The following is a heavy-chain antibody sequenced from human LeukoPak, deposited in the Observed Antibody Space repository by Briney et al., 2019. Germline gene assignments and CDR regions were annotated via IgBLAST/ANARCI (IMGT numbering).Heavy chain of an antibody. CDR3: ARDGYFDY. CDR2: IYTSGST. Sequence: SETLSLTCTVSGGSISSGSFYWSWIRQPAGKGLEWIGRIYTSGSTNYNPSLKSRVTMSVDTSKNQFSLKLSSVTAADTAVYYCARDGYFDYWGQGTLVTVSS. V-gene: IGHV4-61*02. J-gene: IGHJ4*02. CDR1: GGSISSGSFY.